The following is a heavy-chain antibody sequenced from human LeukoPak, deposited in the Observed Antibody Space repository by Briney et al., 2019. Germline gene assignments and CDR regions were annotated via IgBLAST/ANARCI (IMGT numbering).Heavy chain of an antibody. CDR2: IHTSGRT. J-gene: IGHJ4*02. Sequence: SETLSLTCTVSGDSISGYYWNWIRQPAGKGLEWIGRIHTSGRTNYNTSLKSRVAVSVDTSKNQFSLKLTSVTAADTAVYYCARHEFAPWYYGSGSYSGYFDYWGQGTLVTVSS. V-gene: IGHV4-4*07. D-gene: IGHD3-10*01. CDR3: ARHEFAPWYYGSGSYSGYFDY. CDR1: GDSISGYY.